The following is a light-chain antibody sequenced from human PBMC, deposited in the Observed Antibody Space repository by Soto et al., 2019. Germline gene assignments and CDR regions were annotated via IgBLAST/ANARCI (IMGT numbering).Light chain of an antibody. CDR2: EVS. J-gene: IGLJ1*01. CDR1: SSDVGGYNY. V-gene: IGLV2-8*01. Sequence: QSVLTQPPSASGSPGQSVTISCTGTSSDVGGYNYVSWYQQHPGKAPKLMIYEVSKRPSGVPDRFSGSKYGNTASLTVSGLQAEDEADYYCSSYASRNINLVFGNATTVTV. CDR3: SSYASRNINLV.